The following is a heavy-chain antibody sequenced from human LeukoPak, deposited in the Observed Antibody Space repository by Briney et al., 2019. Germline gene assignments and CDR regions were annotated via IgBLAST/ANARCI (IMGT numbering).Heavy chain of an antibody. CDR3: AKVGNKYYYDSSGYYSPLVWDS. CDR2: ISGSGSST. CDR1: GFTFSSYS. V-gene: IGHV3-23*01. Sequence: HPGGSLRLSCAASGFTFSSYSMNWVRQAPGKGLEWVSTISGSGSSTFYADSVKGRFTISRDNSKNTLNLQMNSLRAEDTAVYYCAKVGNKYYYDSSGYYSPLVWDSWGQGTLVTVSS. D-gene: IGHD3-22*01. J-gene: IGHJ4*02.